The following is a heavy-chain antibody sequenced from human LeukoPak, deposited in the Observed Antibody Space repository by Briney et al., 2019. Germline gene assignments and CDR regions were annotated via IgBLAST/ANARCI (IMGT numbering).Heavy chain of an antibody. CDR2: ISVSSGTT. V-gene: IGHV3-23*01. D-gene: IGHD1-26*01. CDR3: AKEKRNLRGARDAFDI. J-gene: IGHJ3*02. CDR1: GFTFSSYA. Sequence: GGSLRLSCAASGFTFSSYAMSWVRQAPGKGLEWVSVISVSSGTTYYADSVKGRFTISRDNSKNTLDLQMNSLRAEDTATYYCAKEKRNLRGARDAFDIWGQGTLVTVSA.